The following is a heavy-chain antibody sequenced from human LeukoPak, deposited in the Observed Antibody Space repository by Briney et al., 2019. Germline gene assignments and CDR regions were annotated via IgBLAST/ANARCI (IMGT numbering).Heavy chain of an antibody. CDR3: VRGDGDLFDY. D-gene: IGHD3-10*01. CDR1: GFTFRSYS. J-gene: IGHJ4*02. V-gene: IGHV3-21*06. Sequence: GGSLRLSCAASGFTFRSYSMSWVRQASGKGLEWVSFVSKTASNMYYADSVRGRFTIFRDNAQNSIHLQMSSLRVEDTGVYYCVRGDGDLFDYWGQGTRVSVSS. CDR2: VSKTASNM.